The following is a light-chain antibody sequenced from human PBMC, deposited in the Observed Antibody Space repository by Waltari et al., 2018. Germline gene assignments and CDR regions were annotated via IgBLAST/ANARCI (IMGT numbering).Light chain of an antibody. CDR3: SSYAGSSDFV. CDR1: SSDLGNYNY. V-gene: IGLV2-8*01. Sequence: QSALTQPPSASGSPGRSVTISCTGTSSDLGNYNYVSWYQQHPGKAPKLIIYEVTKRPSGVPDRFSGSKSGSTASLTVSGLQAEDEADYYCSSYAGSSDFVFGTGTKVTVL. J-gene: IGLJ1*01. CDR2: EVT.